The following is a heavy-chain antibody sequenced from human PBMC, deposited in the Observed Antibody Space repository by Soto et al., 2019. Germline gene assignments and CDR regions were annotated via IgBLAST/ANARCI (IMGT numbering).Heavy chain of an antibody. CDR2: IYYSGST. D-gene: IGHD5-12*01. J-gene: IGHJ4*02. Sequence: PSETLSLTCTVSGCSISSSSYYWGWIRQPPGKGLEWIGSIYYSGSTYYNPSLKSRVTISVDTSKNQFSLKLSSVTAADTAVYYCASDGGYFRPFDYWGQGTLVTVSS. CDR1: GCSISSSSYY. V-gene: IGHV4-39*01. CDR3: ASDGGYFRPFDY.